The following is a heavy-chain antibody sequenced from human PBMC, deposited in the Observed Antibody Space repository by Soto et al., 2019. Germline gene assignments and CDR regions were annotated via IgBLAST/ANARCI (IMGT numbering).Heavy chain of an antibody. CDR2: IYPGDSDT. V-gene: IGHV5-51*01. D-gene: IGHD3-22*01. J-gene: IGHJ3*02. Sequence: GESLKISCKGSGYSFTSYWIGWVRHMPGKGLEWMGIIYPGDSDTRYSPSFQGQVPISADKSISAAYLQWSSLKASDTAMYYCARQRDYYDSSGYSAADAFDIWGPGTMVSGSS. CDR1: GYSFTSYW. CDR3: ARQRDYYDSSGYSAADAFDI.